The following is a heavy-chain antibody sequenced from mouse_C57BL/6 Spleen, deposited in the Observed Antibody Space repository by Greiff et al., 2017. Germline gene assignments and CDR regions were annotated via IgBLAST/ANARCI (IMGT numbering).Heavy chain of an antibody. Sequence: VQLKQSGAELVRPGASVKLSCTASGFHIKDDYMHWVKQRPEQGLEWIGWIDPENGDTASASKFQGKAPIPADTSSNTAYLQRSSLTSEDTAVYYGTKQSSYYGSSYRAMDYWGQGTSVTVSS. D-gene: IGHD1-1*01. CDR3: TKQSSYYGSSYRAMDY. V-gene: IGHV14-4*01. J-gene: IGHJ4*01. CDR2: IDPENGDT. CDR1: GFHIKDDY.